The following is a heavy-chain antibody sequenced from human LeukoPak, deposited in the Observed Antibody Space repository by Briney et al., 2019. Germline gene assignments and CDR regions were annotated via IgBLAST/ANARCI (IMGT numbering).Heavy chain of an antibody. V-gene: IGHV4-59*01. Sequence: SETLSLTCTVSGGSISSYYWSWIRQPPGKGLEWIGYIYYSGSTNYNPSLKSRVTISVDTSKNQFSLKLSSVTAADTAVYYCARDGGYSGYDPTAIWGQGTLVTVSS. CDR3: ARDGGYSGYDPTAI. CDR1: GGSISSYY. D-gene: IGHD5-12*01. J-gene: IGHJ4*02. CDR2: IYYSGST.